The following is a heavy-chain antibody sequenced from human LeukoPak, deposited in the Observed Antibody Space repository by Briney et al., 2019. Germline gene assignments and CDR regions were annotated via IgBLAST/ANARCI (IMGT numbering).Heavy chain of an antibody. J-gene: IGHJ4*02. D-gene: IGHD6-13*01. CDR2: ISRSGDST. CDR3: ATRSYSAGRDF. V-gene: IGHV3-23*01. CDR1: GFTFTSYA. Sequence: GGSLRLSCAASGFTFTSYAMTWVRQAPGKGLEWVSGISRSGDSTDYADSVKGRFTISRDNPKNMVYLQTNSLRVEDTAVYFCATRSYSAGRDFWGQGTLVTVSS.